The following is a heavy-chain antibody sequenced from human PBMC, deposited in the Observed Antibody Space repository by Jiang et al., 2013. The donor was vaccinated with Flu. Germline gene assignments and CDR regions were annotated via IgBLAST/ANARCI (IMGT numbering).Heavy chain of an antibody. Sequence: SGPGLVKPSQTLSLTCTVSGGSISSGDYYWSWIRQPPGKGLEWIGYIYYSGSTYYNPSLKSRVTISVDTSKNQFSLKLSSVTAADTAVYYCARGARRYFDWFPYYYGMDVWGQGTTVTVSS. CDR3: ARGARRYFDWFPYYYGMDV. D-gene: IGHD3-9*01. CDR1: GGSISSGDYY. V-gene: IGHV4-30-4*08. CDR2: IYYSGST. J-gene: IGHJ6*02.